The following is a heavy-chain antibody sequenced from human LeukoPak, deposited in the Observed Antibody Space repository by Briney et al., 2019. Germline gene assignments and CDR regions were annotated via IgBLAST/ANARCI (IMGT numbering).Heavy chain of an antibody. V-gene: IGHV3-53*01. D-gene: IGHD5-18*01. CDR2: IYSGGST. CDR3: ARVVDTHFDY. CDR1: GFTVSSNY. Sequence: PGGSLRLSCAASGFTVSSNYMSWVRQAPGKGLEWVSVIYSGGSTDYADSVKGRFTISRDNAKNTLYLQMNSLRAEDTAVYYCARVVDTHFDYWGQGTLVTVSS. J-gene: IGHJ4*02.